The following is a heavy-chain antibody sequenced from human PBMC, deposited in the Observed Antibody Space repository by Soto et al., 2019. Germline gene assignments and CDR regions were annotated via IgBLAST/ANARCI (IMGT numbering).Heavy chain of an antibody. Sequence: QVQLVQSGAEVKKPGASVKVSCKASGYTFTTYGISWVRQAPGQGLEWLGWISDGNGNTNYAQKLQGRVTMTTDTSTSTAYMELRSLRSDDTAMYYCARARGDSSGYYIVYWGQGTLVTVSS. CDR2: ISDGNGNT. D-gene: IGHD3-22*01. CDR1: GYTFTTYG. J-gene: IGHJ4*02. V-gene: IGHV1-18*01. CDR3: ARARGDSSGYYIVY.